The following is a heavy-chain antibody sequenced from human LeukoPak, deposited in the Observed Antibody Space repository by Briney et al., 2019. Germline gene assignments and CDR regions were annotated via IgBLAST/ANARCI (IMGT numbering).Heavy chain of an antibody. V-gene: IGHV3-15*01. CDR1: GFTFSTAW. Sequence: GGSLRLSCAASGFTFSTAWMSCVRQAPGKGLEWVGRIKSKTDGGTTDYAAPVKGRFTISRDDSKNTLYLQMNSLKTEDTAVYYCTTDTYYDILTCYQFFGYWGQGTLVTVSS. CDR3: TTDTYYDILTCYQFFGY. J-gene: IGHJ4*02. CDR2: IKSKTDGGTT. D-gene: IGHD3-9*01.